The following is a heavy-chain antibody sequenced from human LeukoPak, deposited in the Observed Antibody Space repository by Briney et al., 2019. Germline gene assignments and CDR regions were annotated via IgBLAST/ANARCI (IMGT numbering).Heavy chain of an antibody. D-gene: IGHD4-17*01. CDR2: IYTSGST. J-gene: IGHJ5*02. CDR1: GGSISSGSYY. Sequence: SSQTLSLTCTVSGGSISSGSYYWSWIRQPAGKGLEWIGRIYTSGSTNYNPSLKSRVTISVDTSKNQFSLKLSSVTAADTAVYYCARGRRDYGPPRNWFDPWGQGTLVTVSS. CDR3: ARGRRDYGPPRNWFDP. V-gene: IGHV4-61*02.